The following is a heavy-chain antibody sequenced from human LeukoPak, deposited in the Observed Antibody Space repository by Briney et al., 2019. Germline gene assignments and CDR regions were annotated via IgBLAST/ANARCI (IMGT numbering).Heavy chain of an antibody. J-gene: IGHJ4*02. Sequence: GGSLRLSCAASGFTFSSYWMHWVRQAPGKGLEWVSYISSSSDTIYYADSVKGRFTISRDNAKNSLYLQMNSLRDEDTAVYYCARDGYCSSGSCYGSYDYWGQGTLVTVSS. D-gene: IGHD2-15*01. CDR3: ARDGYCSSGSCYGSYDY. V-gene: IGHV3-48*02. CDR1: GFTFSSYW. CDR2: ISSSSDTI.